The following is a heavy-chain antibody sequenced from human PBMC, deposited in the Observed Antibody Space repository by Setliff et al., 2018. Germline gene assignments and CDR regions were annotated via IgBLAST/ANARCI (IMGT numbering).Heavy chain of an antibody. J-gene: IGHJ4*02. V-gene: IGHV4-39*01. CDR3: ARASVVHAVTIGY. D-gene: IGHD4-4*01. CDR1: GASISSTYY. CDR2: IYYRGIN. Sequence: TLSLTCTVSGASISSTYYWGWVRQSPEKGLEWIGSIYYRGINFSNPSLRSRVTMSADTSKNQFSLNLTSVTAADTAIYYCARASVVHAVTIGYWGQGTLVTVSS.